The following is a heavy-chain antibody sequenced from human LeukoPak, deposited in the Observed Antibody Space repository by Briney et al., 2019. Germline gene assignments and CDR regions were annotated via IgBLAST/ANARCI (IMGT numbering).Heavy chain of an antibody. Sequence: NPSETLSLTCTVSGASISNYYWSWIRQTPEKGLEWMGHIHSSGGSSYYPSLKSRLTLSIDTSRNQLSLKLPSVTAADTAVYFCARLRSYHDFWGQGALVTVSS. CDR3: ARLRSYHDF. J-gene: IGHJ4*02. CDR1: GASISNYY. CDR2: IHSSGGS. D-gene: IGHD1-26*01. V-gene: IGHV4-4*09.